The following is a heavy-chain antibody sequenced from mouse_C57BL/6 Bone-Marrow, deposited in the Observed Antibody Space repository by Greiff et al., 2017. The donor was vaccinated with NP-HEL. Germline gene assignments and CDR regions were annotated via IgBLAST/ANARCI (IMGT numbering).Heavy chain of an antibody. CDR3: AKPSYYYGSSHWYFDV. V-gene: IGHV2-5*01. D-gene: IGHD1-1*01. J-gene: IGHJ1*03. CDR1: GFSLTSYG. Sequence: VKLQESGPGLVQPSQSLSITCTVSGFSLTSYGVHWVRQSPGKGLEWLGVIWRGGSTDYNAAFMSRLSITKDNSKSQVFFKMNSLQADDTAIYYCAKPSYYYGSSHWYFDVWGTGTTDTVSS. CDR2: IWRGGST.